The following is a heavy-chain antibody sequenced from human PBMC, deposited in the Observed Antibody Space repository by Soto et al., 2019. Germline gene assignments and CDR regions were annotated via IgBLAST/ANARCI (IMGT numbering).Heavy chain of an antibody. V-gene: IGHV4-34*01. CDR1: VGSVSGYY. CDR3: ASRDPGTSVDY. Sequence: SETLSLTCAVYVGSVSGYYGSWIRQPPGKGLEWSGEINHSGSTNYNPSLKSRVTISLDKSENQFSLKVTSLTAADTAVYYCASRDPGTSVDYWGQGTLVTVCS. J-gene: IGHJ4*02. D-gene: IGHD1-7*01. CDR2: INHSGST.